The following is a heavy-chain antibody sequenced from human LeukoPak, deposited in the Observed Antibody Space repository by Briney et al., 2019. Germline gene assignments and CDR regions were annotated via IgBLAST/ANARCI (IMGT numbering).Heavy chain of an antibody. Sequence: PGGSLRLSCAASGFTFSSYGMHWVRQAPGKGLEWVAVIWYDGSNKHYADSVKGRFTISRDNSKNTLYLQMNSLRAEDTAVYYCARGGIAAAGDREIQYNWFDPWGQGTLVTVSS. CDR2: IWYDGSNK. V-gene: IGHV3-33*08. CDR1: GFTFSSYG. CDR3: ARGGIAAAGDREIQYNWFDP. D-gene: IGHD6-13*01. J-gene: IGHJ5*02.